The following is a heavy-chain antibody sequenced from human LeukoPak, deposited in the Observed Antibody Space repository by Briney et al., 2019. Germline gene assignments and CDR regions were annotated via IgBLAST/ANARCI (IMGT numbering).Heavy chain of an antibody. Sequence: GGSLRLSCAGSGFTFNDHAMSWVRQAPGKGLEWVSSISGSGGSTYYADYVKGRSTISRDNSKNVVYFEMHSLRGEDTAAYFCARGGQNFDFWRFDYWGQGTLVVVSS. CDR2: ISGSGGST. V-gene: IGHV3-23*01. J-gene: IGHJ4*02. CDR1: GFTFNDHA. D-gene: IGHD3-3*01. CDR3: ARGGQNFDFWRFDY.